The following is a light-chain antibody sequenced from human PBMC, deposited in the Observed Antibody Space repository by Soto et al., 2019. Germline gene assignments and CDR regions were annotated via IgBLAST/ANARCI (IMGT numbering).Light chain of an antibody. CDR2: DAS. Sequence: EIVLTQSPVTLSLSPGERATLSCRASQSVRTYLAWYQVKPGQAPRLLIYDASSRASGVPARFSGSGSGTDFTLTISSLEPEDFALYYCQQRNSWPPITFGQGTKVDI. CDR1: QSVRTY. CDR3: QQRNSWPPIT. V-gene: IGKV3-11*01. J-gene: IGKJ1*01.